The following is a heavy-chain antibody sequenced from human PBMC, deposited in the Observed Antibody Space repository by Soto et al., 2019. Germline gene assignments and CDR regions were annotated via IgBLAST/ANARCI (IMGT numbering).Heavy chain of an antibody. CDR2: INPNSGGT. V-gene: IGHV1-2*04. Sequence: VKVSCKASGYTFTGYYMHWVRQAPGQGLEWMGWINPNSGGTNYAQKFQGWVTMTRDTSISTAYMELSRLRSDDTAVYYCARRVAVAGYYYFDYWGQGTLVTVSS. CDR3: ARRVAVAGYYYFDY. D-gene: IGHD6-19*01. J-gene: IGHJ4*02. CDR1: GYTFTGYY.